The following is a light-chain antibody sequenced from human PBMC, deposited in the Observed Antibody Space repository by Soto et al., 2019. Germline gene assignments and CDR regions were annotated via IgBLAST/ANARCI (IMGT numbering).Light chain of an antibody. V-gene: IGKV3-11*01. CDR3: QQRSSWIT. J-gene: IGKJ5*01. Sequence: EVLLTQSPATLSLSPGERSTLSCRASQSVSTYLAWYQQKPGQAPGLLIYDASNRATGIPARFSGSGSATDFTLTISSLEPEDFAVYYCQQRSSWITFGQGTRLEIK. CDR2: DAS. CDR1: QSVSTY.